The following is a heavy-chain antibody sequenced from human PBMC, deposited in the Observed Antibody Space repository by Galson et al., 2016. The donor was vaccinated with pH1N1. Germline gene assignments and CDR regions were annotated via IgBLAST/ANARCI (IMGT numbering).Heavy chain of an antibody. CDR3: ARILGGSDSGYYFDY. J-gene: IGHJ4*02. D-gene: IGHD5-12*01. V-gene: IGHV2-5*02. CDR1: GFSLGTSGVG. CDR2: IYWDDDK. Sequence: PALVKPTQTLTLTCTFSGFSLGTSGVGVGWIRQPPGKALEWLALIYWDDDKHYSPSLKSRLTISKDTSKNQVVLTMTNIDPVDTATYYCARILGGSDSGYYFDYWGQGTLVTVSS.